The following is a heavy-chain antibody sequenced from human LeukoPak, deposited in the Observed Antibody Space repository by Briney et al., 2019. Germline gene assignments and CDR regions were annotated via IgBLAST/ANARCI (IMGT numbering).Heavy chain of an antibody. J-gene: IGHJ4*02. CDR1: GYTFTSYD. CDR3: ARVGGDTVTNRY. Sequence: GASVKVSCKASGYTFTSYDISWVRQATGQGPEWMGWMNPNSGNTGYAQKFQGRVTMTRNTSISTAYMELSSLRSEDTAVYYCARVGGDTVTNRYWGQGTLVTVSS. V-gene: IGHV1-8*01. CDR2: MNPNSGNT. D-gene: IGHD4-17*01.